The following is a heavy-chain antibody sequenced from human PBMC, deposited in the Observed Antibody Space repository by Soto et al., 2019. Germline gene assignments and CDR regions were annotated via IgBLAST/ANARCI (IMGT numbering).Heavy chain of an antibody. CDR3: ARDQVVDYSSSWDDY. CDR1: GYTFINYG. J-gene: IGHJ4*02. Sequence: QVQLVQSGAAVKKPGASVTVSCTASGYTFINYGISWVRHVPGQGLEWMGWINTYNGNTNYAQKLQGRVTLTPDASTSTAYMALRSLRSDDTAVYYCARDQVVDYSSSWDDYWGQGTLVTVSS. V-gene: IGHV1-18*01. D-gene: IGHD6-13*01. CDR2: INTYNGNT.